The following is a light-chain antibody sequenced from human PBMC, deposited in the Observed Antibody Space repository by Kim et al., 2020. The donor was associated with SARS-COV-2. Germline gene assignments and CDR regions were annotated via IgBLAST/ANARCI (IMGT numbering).Light chain of an antibody. CDR2: GAS. CDR1: QRVSSN. CDR3: QQYNNWRWT. J-gene: IGKJ1*01. V-gene: IGKV3-15*01. Sequence: VSPEESAPHSCRASQRVSSNLAWYQQKPGQAPRLLIDGASTRANGIPARFSDSGSETEFTLTISSLQSEDFAVYYCQQYNNWRWTFGQGTKVDIK.